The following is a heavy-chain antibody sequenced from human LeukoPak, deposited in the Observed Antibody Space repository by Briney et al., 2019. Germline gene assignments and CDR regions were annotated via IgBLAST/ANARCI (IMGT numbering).Heavy chain of an antibody. J-gene: IGHJ6*03. Sequence: GGSLTLSCAASGFTFSNYWMTWVRRAPGKGLEWVANIRRDGSEAHYVDSVMGRFTISRDNAKNSLYLQMNSLRAEDTAVYYCAREDIVVVPAANRVGFYYYYYMDVWGKGTTVTVSS. CDR2: IRRDGSEA. D-gene: IGHD2-2*01. CDR3: AREDIVVVPAANRVGFYYYYYMDV. CDR1: GFTFSNYW. V-gene: IGHV3-7*03.